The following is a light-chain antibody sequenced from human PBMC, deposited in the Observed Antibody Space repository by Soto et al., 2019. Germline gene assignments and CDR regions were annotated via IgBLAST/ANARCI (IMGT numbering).Light chain of an antibody. Sequence: DIQMTQSPSTLSASVEDKVKLTCRVSQSISSWLAWYQQKPGKAPKLLIYDASSLESGVPSRFSGSGSGTEFTLTISSLQPDDFATYYCQQYNSYSRTFGQGTKVDIK. J-gene: IGKJ1*01. V-gene: IGKV1-5*01. CDR3: QQYNSYSRT. CDR1: QSISSW. CDR2: DAS.